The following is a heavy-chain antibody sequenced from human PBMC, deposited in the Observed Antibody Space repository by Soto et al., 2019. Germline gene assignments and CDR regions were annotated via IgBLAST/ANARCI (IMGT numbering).Heavy chain of an antibody. CDR2: IWNDGSNK. Sequence: GGSLRLSCAASGFTFSSYHMHWVRQAPGKGLEWVAVIWNDGSNKFYADSVKGRFTIYRDNSKNTLYLQMNSLRAGDTALYYCASGRGYDILTGYYPYFDYWGQGTLVTVSS. CDR3: ASGRGYDILTGYYPYFDY. CDR1: GFTFSSYH. J-gene: IGHJ4*02. V-gene: IGHV3-30*02. D-gene: IGHD3-9*01.